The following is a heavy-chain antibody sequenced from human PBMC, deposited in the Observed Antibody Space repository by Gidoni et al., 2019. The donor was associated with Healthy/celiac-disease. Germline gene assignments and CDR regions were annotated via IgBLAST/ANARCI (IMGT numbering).Heavy chain of an antibody. CDR1: GFSLSNARMG. CDR3: ARSYYDFWSGHSRKGFDP. Sequence: QVTLKESGPVLVKPTETLTLTCTVSGFSLSNARMGVSWIRQPPGKALEWLAHIFSNDEKSYSTSLKSRLTISKDTSKSQVVLTMTNMDPVDTATYYCARSYYDFWSGHSRKGFDPWGQGTLVTVSS. V-gene: IGHV2-26*01. D-gene: IGHD3-3*01. J-gene: IGHJ5*02. CDR2: IFSNDEK.